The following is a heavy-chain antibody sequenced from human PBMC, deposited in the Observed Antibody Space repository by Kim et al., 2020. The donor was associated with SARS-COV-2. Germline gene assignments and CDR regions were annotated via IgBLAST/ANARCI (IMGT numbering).Heavy chain of an antibody. J-gene: IGHJ2*01. CDR1: GGSISSYY. CDR2: IYYSGST. D-gene: IGHD4-17*01. Sequence: SETLSLTCTVSGGSISSYYWSWIRQPPGKGLEWIGYIYYSGSTNYNPSLKSRVTISVDTSKNQFSLKLSSVTAADTAVYYCARDLYGVYGDYNWYFDLWGRGTLVTVSS. V-gene: IGHV4-59*01. CDR3: ARDLYGVYGDYNWYFDL.